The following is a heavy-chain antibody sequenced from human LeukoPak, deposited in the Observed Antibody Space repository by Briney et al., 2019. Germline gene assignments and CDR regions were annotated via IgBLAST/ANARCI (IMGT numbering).Heavy chain of an antibody. D-gene: IGHD1-14*01. J-gene: IGHJ3*02. CDR2: ISYTGST. CDR1: GGSISGYY. Sequence: SETLSLTCTVSGGSISGYYWSWIRQPPGKGLEWVGHISYTGSTNYNPSLKSRVTISVDTSKNQFSLKLTSVAVTDTAVYYCARDVRTTEAFEIWGHGTMVTVSS. CDR3: ARDVRTTEAFEI. V-gene: IGHV4-59*01.